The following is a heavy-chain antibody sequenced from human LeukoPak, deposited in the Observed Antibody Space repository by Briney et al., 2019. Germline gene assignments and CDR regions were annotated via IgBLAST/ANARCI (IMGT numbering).Heavy chain of an antibody. D-gene: IGHD3-22*01. CDR2: ISSSSSTI. V-gene: IGHV3-48*04. CDR1: GFTFSSYS. CDR3: ARKATSQRYYYDSSGPGFDAFDI. Sequence: GGSLRLTFAASGFTFSSYSMNWVRQAPGKGLEWVSYISSSSSTIYYADSVKGRFTISRDNAKNSLYLQMNSLRAEDTAVYYCARKATSQRYYYDSSGPGFDAFDIWGQGTMVTVSS. J-gene: IGHJ3*02.